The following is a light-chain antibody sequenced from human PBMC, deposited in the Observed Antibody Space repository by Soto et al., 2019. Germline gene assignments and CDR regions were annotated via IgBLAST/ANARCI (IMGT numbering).Light chain of an antibody. V-gene: IGLV1-44*01. CDR3: AAWDDSLNGPVV. CDR1: SSNIGSNT. CDR2: SNN. Sequence: QAVVTQPPSASGTPGQRVTISCSGSSSNIGSNTVNWNQQLPGTAPKLLIYSNNQPPSGVPDRFSGSKSGTSASLAISGLQSEDEADYYCAAWDDSLNGPVVFGGGTKLTVL. J-gene: IGLJ2*01.